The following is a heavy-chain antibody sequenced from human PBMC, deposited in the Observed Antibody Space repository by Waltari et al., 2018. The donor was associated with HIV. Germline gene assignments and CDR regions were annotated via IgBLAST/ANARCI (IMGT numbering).Heavy chain of an antibody. V-gene: IGHV3-23*01. CDR2: TSASGGTT. CDR1: GFTFGSFA. D-gene: IGHD3-10*01. J-gene: IGHJ4*02. Sequence: VQPGGSLRLSCAASGFTFGSFAMSWVRPAPGKGPEWVSGTSASGGTTYYADSVKGRFTISRDNSKNTLYLQMNRLRAEDTAVYYCAKAPLRRSSVGGEGPSHFEYWGQGTLVTVSS. CDR3: AKAPLRRSSVGGEGPSHFEY.